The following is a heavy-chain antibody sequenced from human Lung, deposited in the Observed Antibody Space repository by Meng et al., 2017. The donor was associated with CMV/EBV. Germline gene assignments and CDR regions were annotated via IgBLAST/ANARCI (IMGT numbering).Heavy chain of an antibody. CDR2: VGYDGRNE. CDR1: YA. D-gene: IGHD3-10*01. V-gene: IGHV3-33*01. CDR3: VRDVSAFGEVVTYYFDF. Sequence: YAVNWGRQDAGREMEWVTVVGYDGRNELNEESVKDRFTISRDNPKNTLYLQMNNLRVEDTALYFCVRDVSAFGEVVTYYFDFWGPGTLVTVSS. J-gene: IGHJ4*02.